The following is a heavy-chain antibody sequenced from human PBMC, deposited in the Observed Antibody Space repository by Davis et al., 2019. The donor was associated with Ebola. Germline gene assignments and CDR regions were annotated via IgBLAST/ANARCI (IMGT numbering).Heavy chain of an antibody. CDR3: ARESGYCSSTSCSKQSFDY. Sequence: ASVKVSCKTSGYIFTGYYMHWVRQAPAQGLEWMGWINPHTDDRGYVQKFQDRVTMTRDTSINTVYMQLSGVTSDDTAVYFCARESGYCSSTSCSKQSFDYWGQGTLVTVSS. CDR2: INPHTDDR. V-gene: IGHV1-2*02. J-gene: IGHJ4*02. D-gene: IGHD2-2*01. CDR1: GYIFTGYY.